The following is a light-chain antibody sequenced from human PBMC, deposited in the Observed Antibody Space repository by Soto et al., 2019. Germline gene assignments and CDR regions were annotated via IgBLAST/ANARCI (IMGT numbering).Light chain of an antibody. CDR3: SSYTSSSLYV. J-gene: IGLJ1*01. CDR1: SSDVGGYNY. V-gene: IGLV2-14*01. CDR2: EVS. Sequence: QYALTQPASVSGSPGQSLTISCTGTSSDVGGYNYVSWYQQHPGKAPKLMIYEVSNRPSGVSNRFSGSKSGNTASLTISGLQAEDEADYYGSSYTSSSLYVFGTGTKLTVL.